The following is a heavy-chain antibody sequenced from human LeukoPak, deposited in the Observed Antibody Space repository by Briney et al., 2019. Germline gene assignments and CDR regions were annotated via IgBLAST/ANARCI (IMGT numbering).Heavy chain of an antibody. V-gene: IGHV4-4*09. J-gene: IGHJ6*02. Sequence: SETLSLTCTVSGGSISSHFWGWFRQPPGKGLEWIGGSTNYNPSLKSRVTISVDTSKNQFSLKLSSVTAADTAVYYCARWPWLPPYYYYGMDVWGQGTTVTVSS. D-gene: IGHD6-19*01. CDR1: GGSISSHF. CDR2: GST. CDR3: ARWPWLPPYYYYGMDV.